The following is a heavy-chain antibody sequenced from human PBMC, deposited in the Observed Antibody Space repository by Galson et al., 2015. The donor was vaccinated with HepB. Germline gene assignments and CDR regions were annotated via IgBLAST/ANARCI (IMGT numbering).Heavy chain of an antibody. J-gene: IGHJ6*03. V-gene: IGHV1-69*10. D-gene: IGHD6-6*01. Sequence: SVKVSCKASGGTFSSYAISWVRQAPGQGLEWMGGIIPILGIANYAQKFQGRVTITADKSTSTAYMELSSLRSEDTAVYYCARDGGARGVYSSSSRLYYYYYMDVWGKGTTVTVSS. CDR2: IIPILGIA. CDR1: GGTFSSYA. CDR3: ARDGGARGVYSSSSRLYYYYYMDV.